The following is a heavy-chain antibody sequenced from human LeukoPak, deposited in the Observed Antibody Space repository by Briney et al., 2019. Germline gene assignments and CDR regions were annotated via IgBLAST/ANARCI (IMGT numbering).Heavy chain of an antibody. Sequence: SETLSLTCTVSGGSISSYYWSWIRQPAGKGLEWIGRIYTSGSTNYNPSLKSRVTMSVVTFKNQFSLKLSSVTAADTAVYYCARQIRRISHAFDIWGQGTMVTVSS. CDR1: GGSISSYY. CDR3: ARQIRRISHAFDI. J-gene: IGHJ3*02. D-gene: IGHD3-3*02. V-gene: IGHV4-4*07. CDR2: IYTSGST.